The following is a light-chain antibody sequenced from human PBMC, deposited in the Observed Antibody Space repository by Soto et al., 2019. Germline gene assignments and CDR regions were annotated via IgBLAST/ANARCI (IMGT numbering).Light chain of an antibody. V-gene: IGLV7-43*01. CDR2: STS. CDR3: LLYYGGALGV. J-gene: IGLJ2*01. CDR1: TGAVTSGHY. Sequence: QAVVTQEHSLTVSPGGTVTLTCASSTGAVTSGHYPNWVQQKPGQVPKSLIYSTSDQPSWTPARFSGSLLGGKAALTLSSVQPEDEAEYYCLLYYGGALGVFGVGTKVTFL.